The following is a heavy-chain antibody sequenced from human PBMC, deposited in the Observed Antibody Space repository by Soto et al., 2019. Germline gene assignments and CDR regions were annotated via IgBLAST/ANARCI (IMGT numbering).Heavy chain of an antibody. CDR3: AREYTAMAPYYFDY. J-gene: IGHJ4*02. CDR1: GGSISSGDYY. V-gene: IGHV4-30-4*01. CDR2: IYYSGST. Sequence: SETLSLTCTVSGGSISSGDYYWSWIRQPPGKGLEWIGYIYYSGSTYYNPSLRSRLTISVDTSKNQFSLKLSFVTAADTAVYYCAREYTAMAPYYFDYWGQGTLVTVSS. D-gene: IGHD5-18*01.